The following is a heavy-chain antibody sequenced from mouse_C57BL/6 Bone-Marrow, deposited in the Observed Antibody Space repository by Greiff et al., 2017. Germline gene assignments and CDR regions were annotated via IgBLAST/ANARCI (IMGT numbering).Heavy chain of an antibody. Sequence: VQLQQPGAELLRPGSSVKLSCKASGYTFTSYWLDWVKQRPGQGLDWIGNIYPSDSETPYNQKFKDKATLTVDKSSSTAYMQLSSLTSEDSAVDYCARATVDYWGQGTTLTVSA. J-gene: IGHJ2*01. CDR1: GYTFTSYW. CDR3: ARATVDY. CDR2: IYPSDSET. D-gene: IGHD1-1*01. V-gene: IGHV1-61*01.